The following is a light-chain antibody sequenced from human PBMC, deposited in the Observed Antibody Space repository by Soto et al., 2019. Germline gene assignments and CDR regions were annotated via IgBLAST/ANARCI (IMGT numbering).Light chain of an antibody. CDR2: AAS. CDR3: QPSYSTPFP. Sequence: DIQMTQSPSSLSASVGDRVTITCRASQSISSYLNWYQQKPGKAPKLLIYAASSLQSGVPSRFGGSGSGTDFTLTISSLQPEDFATYYCQPSYSTPFPFGPGTKVDIK. CDR1: QSISSY. V-gene: IGKV1-39*01. J-gene: IGKJ3*01.